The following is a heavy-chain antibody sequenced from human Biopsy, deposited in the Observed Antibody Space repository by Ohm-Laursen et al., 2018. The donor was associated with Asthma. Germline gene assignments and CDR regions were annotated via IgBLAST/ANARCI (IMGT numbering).Heavy chain of an antibody. CDR2: ISYTGSA. CDR3: ARHWDWGSFFDY. Sequence: SDTLSLTCAVSGGSMSSSSYYWGWIRQPPGKGLEWMGIISYTGSAYHNPSLKSRVTISVDTSKNHFSLSLSSVTAADTAVYYCARHWDWGSFFDYWGQGTPVTVSS. V-gene: IGHV4-39*01. D-gene: IGHD7-27*01. J-gene: IGHJ4*02. CDR1: GGSMSSSSYY.